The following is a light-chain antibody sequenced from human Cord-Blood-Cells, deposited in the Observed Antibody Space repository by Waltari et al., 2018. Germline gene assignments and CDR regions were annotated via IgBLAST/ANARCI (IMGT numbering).Light chain of an antibody. CDR2: DAS. CDR1: QSISSW. CDR3: QQYNSYS. Sequence: DIQMTQSPSTLSASVGDRVTITCRASQSISSWLAWYQQKPGKAPKLLIYDASSLESGVPSRCSGSGSGTEFTLTISSLHPDDFATYYCQQYNSYSFGPGTKVDIK. V-gene: IGKV1-5*01. J-gene: IGKJ3*01.